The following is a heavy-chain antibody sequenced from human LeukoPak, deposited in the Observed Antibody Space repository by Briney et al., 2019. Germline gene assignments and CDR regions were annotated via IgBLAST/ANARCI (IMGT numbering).Heavy chain of an antibody. V-gene: IGHV1-18*01. Sequence: ASVKVSCKASGYTFTNYGFSWVRQAPGQGLEWMGWISAYNGNTKYAQKFQGRVTMTTDTSTSTAYMELRSLRSDDTAVYYCANRVDYGDYYGMDVWGQGTTVTVSS. CDR2: ISAYNGNT. J-gene: IGHJ6*02. D-gene: IGHD4-17*01. CDR1: GYTFTNYG. CDR3: ANRVDYGDYYGMDV.